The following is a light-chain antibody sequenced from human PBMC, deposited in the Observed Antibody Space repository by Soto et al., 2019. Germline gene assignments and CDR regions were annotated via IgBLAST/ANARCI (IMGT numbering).Light chain of an antibody. Sequence: ESVLTQSPGTLSLSPGERATLSCRASQSVTNRYFAWYQKRPGQAPRLLIYGISNRATGIPDRFSGNGSGTDFTLTISRLEPEDFVVYYCQQYSSLPHTFGQGTKLEVK. J-gene: IGKJ2*01. CDR3: QQYSSLPHT. V-gene: IGKV3-20*01. CDR2: GIS. CDR1: QSVTNRY.